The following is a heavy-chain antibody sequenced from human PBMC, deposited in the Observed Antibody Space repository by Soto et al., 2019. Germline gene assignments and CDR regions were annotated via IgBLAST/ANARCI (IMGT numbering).Heavy chain of an antibody. CDR2: ITRNGGST. V-gene: IGHV3-23*01. Sequence: GGSLRLSCAASGFNFNIYAMSWVRQALGKGLEWVSSITRNGGSTYYADSVKGRFTISRDNSKATLHLQMNSLRVEDTAVYFCAKAPFLEWLFIPRMDIWGQGTMVTVS. CDR1: GFNFNIYA. CDR3: AKAPFLEWLFIPRMDI. D-gene: IGHD3-3*01. J-gene: IGHJ3*02.